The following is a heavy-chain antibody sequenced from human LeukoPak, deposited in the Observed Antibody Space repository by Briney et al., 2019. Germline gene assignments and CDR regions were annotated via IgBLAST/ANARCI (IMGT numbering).Heavy chain of an antibody. CDR3: ARTSRVQLRFLQTYYFDY. J-gene: IGHJ4*02. CDR1: GYTFTNYA. CDR2: INTNTGNP. D-gene: IGHD5-18*01. Sequence: ASVKVSCKASGYTFTNYAMNWVRQAPGQGLEWMGWINTNTGNPTYAQGFTGRFVFSLDTSVSTAYLQISSLKAEDTAVYYCARTSRVQLRFLQTYYFDYWGQGTLVTVSS. V-gene: IGHV7-4-1*02.